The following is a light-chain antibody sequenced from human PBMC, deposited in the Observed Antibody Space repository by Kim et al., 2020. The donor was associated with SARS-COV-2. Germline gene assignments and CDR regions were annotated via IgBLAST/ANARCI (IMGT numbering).Light chain of an antibody. J-gene: IGLJ2*01. V-gene: IGLV3-1*01. CDR3: QAWDSSTDVV. Sequence: SPGQTASIACAGDKLGAKYACWYQQKPGQSPVLVIYQDSKRPSGIPERVSGSNSGNTATLTISGTQAMDEADYYCQAWDSSTDVVFGGGTQLTVL. CDR2: QDS. CDR1: KLGAKY.